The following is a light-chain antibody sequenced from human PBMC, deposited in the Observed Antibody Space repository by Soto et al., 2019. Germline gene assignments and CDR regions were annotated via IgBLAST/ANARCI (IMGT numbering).Light chain of an antibody. CDR2: DAS. CDR3: QQRSNWPPIT. V-gene: IGKV3-11*01. Sequence: EIVLTQSPVTLSLSPGERATLSCRASQSVSSYLAWYQQKPGQAPRLLIYDASNTATGIPARFSGGGSGTDFTLTIDNLEPEDFAIYYCQQRSNWPPITFGQGTKVDIK. CDR1: QSVSSY. J-gene: IGKJ1*01.